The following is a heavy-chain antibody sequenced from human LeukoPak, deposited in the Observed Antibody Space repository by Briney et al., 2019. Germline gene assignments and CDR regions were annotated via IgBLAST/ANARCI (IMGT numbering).Heavy chain of an antibody. CDR3: ARLASSGSGAFDI. CDR2: IYYSGST. D-gene: IGHD6-19*01. CDR1: GGSISSSTYY. V-gene: IGHV4-39*01. J-gene: IGHJ3*02. Sequence: SETLSLTCTVSGGSISSSTYYWVWIRQPPGKGLEWIGIIYYSGSTYYNPSLKSRVAISVDTSKNQFSLKLSSVTAADTAVYYCARLASSGSGAFDIWGQGTMVTVSS.